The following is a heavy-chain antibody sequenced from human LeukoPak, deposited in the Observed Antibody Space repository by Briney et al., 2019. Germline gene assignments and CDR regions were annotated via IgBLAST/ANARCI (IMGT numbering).Heavy chain of an antibody. CDR3: ARHYIAAGGGDAFDI. CDR1: GGSLSSFY. V-gene: IGHV4-59*08. J-gene: IGHJ3*02. CDR2: IYCSGST. D-gene: IGHD6-13*01. Sequence: SETLSLTCILSGGSLSSFYWSWIRHPHEEGREWIGYIYCSGSTYYNSSHKSRVTISVDTSKNQFSLKLSSVRAADTAMYYCARHYIAAGGGDAFDIWGQGTMVTVSS.